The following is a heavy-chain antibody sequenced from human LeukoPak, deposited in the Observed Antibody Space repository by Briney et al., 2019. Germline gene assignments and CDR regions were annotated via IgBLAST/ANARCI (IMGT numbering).Heavy chain of an antibody. CDR2: IYYSGST. CDR1: GGSISSYY. V-gene: IGHV4-59*01. Sequence: SETLSLTFTVSGGSISSYYWSWIRQPPGKGLEWIGYIYYSGSTNYNPSLKSRVTISVDTSKNQFSLKLSSVTAADTAVYYCASGWFGYNAFDIWGQGTMVTVSS. J-gene: IGHJ3*02. D-gene: IGHD3-10*01. CDR3: ASGWFGYNAFDI.